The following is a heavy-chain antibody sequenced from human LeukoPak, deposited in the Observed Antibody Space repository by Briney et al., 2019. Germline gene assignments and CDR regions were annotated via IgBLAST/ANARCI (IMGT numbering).Heavy chain of an antibody. CDR3: ASLNGSGSYLDY. J-gene: IGHJ4*02. CDR1: GGSLSNGGYY. Sequence: SQTLSLTCAVSGGSLSNGGYYWTWIRQPPGKGLEWIGYIYPSGSTYYNPSLKSRVTISVDTSKNQFSLKLSSVTAADTAVYYCASLNGSGSYLDYWGQGTLVTVSS. V-gene: IGHV4-30-2*05. D-gene: IGHD3-10*01. CDR2: IYPSGST.